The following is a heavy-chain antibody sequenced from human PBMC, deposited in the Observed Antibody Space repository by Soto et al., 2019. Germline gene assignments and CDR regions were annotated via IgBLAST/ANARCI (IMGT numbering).Heavy chain of an antibody. CDR2: ISSSSSSI. Sequence: GGSLRLSCAASGFTFSSYSMNWVRQAPGKGLEWVSYISSSSSSIYYADSVKGRFTISRDNAKNSLYLQMNSLRDEDTAVYFCASCGPGMNPYYYYGMDVWGQGTTVTVSS. CDR1: GFTFSSYS. V-gene: IGHV3-48*02. CDR3: ASCGPGMNPYYYYGMDV. J-gene: IGHJ6*02.